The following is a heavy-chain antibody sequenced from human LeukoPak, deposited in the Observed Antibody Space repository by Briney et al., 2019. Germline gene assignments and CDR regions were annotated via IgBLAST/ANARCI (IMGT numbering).Heavy chain of an antibody. CDR1: GFTFSGYS. V-gene: IGHV3-48*01. CDR3: ARETPGAIDY. CDR2: ISSSSDTI. Sequence: GGSLRLSCAASGFTFSGYSMNWVRQAPGKGLEWVSYISSSSDTIYCADSVRGRFTISRDNAKASLYLQMNSLRAEDTAIYYCARETPGAIDYWGQGTLVTVSS. D-gene: IGHD7-27*01. J-gene: IGHJ4*02.